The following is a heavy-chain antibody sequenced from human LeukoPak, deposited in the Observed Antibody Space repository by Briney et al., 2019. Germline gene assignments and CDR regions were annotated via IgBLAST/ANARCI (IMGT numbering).Heavy chain of an antibody. Sequence: SETLSLTCTVSGGSISSYYWSWIRQPPGKGLEWIGCIYYSGSTNYNPSLKSRVTISVDTSKNQFSLKLSSVTAADTAVYYCARRGYCSGGSCFWELDYWGQGTLVTVSS. CDR1: GGSISSYY. CDR3: ARRGYCSGGSCFWELDY. CDR2: IYYSGST. J-gene: IGHJ4*02. D-gene: IGHD2-15*01. V-gene: IGHV4-59*01.